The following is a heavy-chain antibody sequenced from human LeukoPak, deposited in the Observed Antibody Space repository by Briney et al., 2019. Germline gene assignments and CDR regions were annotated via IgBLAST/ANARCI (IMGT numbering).Heavy chain of an antibody. CDR3: ARVHDDSRGYYRIPLFDY. V-gene: IGHV4-4*02. Sequence: SETLSLTCAVSGGSISSSNWWSWVRQPPGKGLELIGEVYHSGSTNYNPSLKSRVTISVDKSKNQFSLKLSSVTAADTAVYYCARVHDDSRGYYRIPLFDYWGQGTLVTVSS. CDR2: VYHSGST. J-gene: IGHJ4*02. CDR1: GGSISSSNW. D-gene: IGHD3-22*01.